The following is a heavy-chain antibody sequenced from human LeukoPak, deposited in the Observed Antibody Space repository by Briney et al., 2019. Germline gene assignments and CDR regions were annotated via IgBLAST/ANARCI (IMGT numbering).Heavy chain of an antibody. J-gene: IGHJ4*02. CDR3: AGARSWIQLWLLDY. CDR1: GGSFSGYY. V-gene: IGHV4-34*01. Sequence: SETLSLTCAVYGGSFSGYYWSWIRQPPGKGLEWIGEINHSGSTNYNPSLKSRVTISVDTSKSQFSLKLSSVTAADTAVYYCAGARSWIQLWLLDYWGQGTLVTVSS. D-gene: IGHD5-18*01. CDR2: INHSGST.